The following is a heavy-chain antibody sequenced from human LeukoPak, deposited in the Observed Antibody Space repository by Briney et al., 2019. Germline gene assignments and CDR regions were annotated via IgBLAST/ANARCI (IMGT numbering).Heavy chain of an antibody. V-gene: IGHV3-23*01. D-gene: IGHD2-21*02. J-gene: IGHJ4*02. CDR3: AKDRGVTTHYFDY. CDR2: ISGSGGST. CDR1: GFTFDDYA. Sequence: GGSLRLSCAASGFTFDDYAMHWVRQAPGKGLEWVSGISGSGGSTYYADSVKGRFTISRDNSKNTLYLQMNSLRAEDTAVYYCAKDRGVTTHYFDYWGQGTLVTVSS.